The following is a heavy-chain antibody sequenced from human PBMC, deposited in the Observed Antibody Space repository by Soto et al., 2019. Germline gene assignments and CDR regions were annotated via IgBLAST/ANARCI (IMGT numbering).Heavy chain of an antibody. Sequence: PGESLKISCKGSGYSFTNYWISWVRQMPGKGLEWMGRIDPSDSYTNYSPSFQVHVTISADKSISTAYLQWSSLKASDTAMYYCARSLPDTSMVPDYWGQGTLVTVSS. CDR1: GYSFTNYW. CDR3: ARSLPDTSMVPDY. J-gene: IGHJ4*02. D-gene: IGHD5-18*01. V-gene: IGHV5-10-1*01. CDR2: IDPSDSYT.